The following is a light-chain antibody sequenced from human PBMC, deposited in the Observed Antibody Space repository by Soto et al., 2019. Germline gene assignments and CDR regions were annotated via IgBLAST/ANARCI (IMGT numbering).Light chain of an antibody. V-gene: IGKV3D-20*01. Sequence: EIVLPQSPATLSLSPGERATLSCVASQSVSSSYLAWYQQKPGLAPRLLIYDASSRATGIPDRFSGSGSGTDFTLTIARLEPEDFAVYYCQQYGDSPRTFGQGTRLE. CDR3: QQYGDSPRT. J-gene: IGKJ5*01. CDR2: DAS. CDR1: QSVSSSY.